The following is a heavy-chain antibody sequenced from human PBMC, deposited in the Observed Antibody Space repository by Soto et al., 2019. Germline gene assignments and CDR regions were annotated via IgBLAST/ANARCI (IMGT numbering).Heavy chain of an antibody. CDR3: VRDKGDGSGSYYGY. D-gene: IGHD3-10*01. V-gene: IGHV1-18*01. CDR2: ISAYNGNT. Sequence: QVQLVQSGAEVKKPGASVKVSCKASGYTFTSYGINWVRQAPGQGLEWMGWISAYNGNTNYAQKVQGRVTMTTDTSTSTDYMELRSLRSDDTAVYYCVRDKGDGSGSYYGYWGQGTLVTVSS. CDR1: GYTFTSYG. J-gene: IGHJ4*02.